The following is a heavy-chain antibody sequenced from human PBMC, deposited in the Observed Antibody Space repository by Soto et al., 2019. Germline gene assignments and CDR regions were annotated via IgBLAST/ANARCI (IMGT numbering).Heavy chain of an antibody. Sequence: QVQLVESGGGLVKPGGSLRLSCAASGFTFSDYYMSWIRQAPGKGLEWVSYISSSSSYTNYADSVKGRFTISRDNAKNSMHLQCNSLRAVDTAVYYCARRSSDGDVGWYFDLWGRGTLVTVSS. CDR3: ARRSSDGDVGWYFDL. D-gene: IGHD4-17*01. CDR2: ISSSSSYT. V-gene: IGHV3-11*05. J-gene: IGHJ2*01. CDR1: GFTFSDYY.